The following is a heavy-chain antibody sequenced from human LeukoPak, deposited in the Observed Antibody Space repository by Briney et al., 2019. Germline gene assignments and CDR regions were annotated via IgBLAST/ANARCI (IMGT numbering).Heavy chain of an antibody. D-gene: IGHD2-2*01. J-gene: IGHJ6*02. CDR1: GFTFDAYA. CDR2: ITVNSGSI. V-gene: IGHV3-9*01. Sequence: GRSLRLSCAASGFTFDAYAMHWVRPAPGKGLEWVSVITVNSGSIAYADSVKRRFTISRDNAKNSLYLQMNSLRAEDTALYYCAKDLHCSSTSCYPLYYYYYGMDVWGQGTTVTVSS. CDR3: AKDLHCSSTSCYPLYYYYYGMDV.